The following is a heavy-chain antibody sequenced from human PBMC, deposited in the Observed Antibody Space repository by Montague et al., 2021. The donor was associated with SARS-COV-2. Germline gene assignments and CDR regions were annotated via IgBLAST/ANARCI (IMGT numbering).Heavy chain of an antibody. D-gene: IGHD3-10*01. CDR3: VRGAEEAHFAMDV. Sequence: SETLSLTCIVSGGSISDSYYWAWIRQAPGKGLVWFGSLYRSGSGYSNPSLKSRVSISVDKSKNHFSLRLTSATAAETAVYYCVRGAEEAHFAMDVWGQGTTVTVSS. CDR1: GGSISDSYY. CDR2: LYRSGSG. J-gene: IGHJ6*02. V-gene: IGHV4-39*02.